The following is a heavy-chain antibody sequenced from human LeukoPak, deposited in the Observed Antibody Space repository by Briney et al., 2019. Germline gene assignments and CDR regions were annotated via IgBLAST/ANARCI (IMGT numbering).Heavy chain of an antibody. CDR3: ARIGHEDYYFDY. V-gene: IGHV4-59*01. CDR2: IYYSGST. CDR1: GGSISSYY. J-gene: IGHJ4*02. Sequence: SETLSLTCTVSGGSISSYYWTWIRQPPGKGLEWIGYIYYSGSTNYNPSLKSRVTISVDTSKNQFSLKLSSVTAADTAVYYCARIGHEDYYFDYWGQGTLVTVSS.